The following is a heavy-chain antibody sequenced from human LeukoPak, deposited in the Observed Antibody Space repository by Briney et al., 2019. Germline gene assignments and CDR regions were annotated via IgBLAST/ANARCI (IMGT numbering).Heavy chain of an antibody. CDR3: AKDWRWETPCYGMNV. D-gene: IGHD1-26*01. V-gene: IGHV3-30*18. Sequence: SGGSLRLSCAASGFTFSSYGIHWLRQAPGKGLEWVALISYDGSNKYYAESVKGRFTISRDNSKNTLYLQMNSLRAEDTAVYYCAKDWRWETPCYGMNVWGQGTTVTVSS. J-gene: IGHJ6*02. CDR2: ISYDGSNK. CDR1: GFTFSSYG.